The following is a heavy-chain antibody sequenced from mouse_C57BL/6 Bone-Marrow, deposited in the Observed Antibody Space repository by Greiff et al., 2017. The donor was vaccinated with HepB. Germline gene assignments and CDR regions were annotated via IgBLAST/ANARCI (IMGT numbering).Heavy chain of an antibody. J-gene: IGHJ1*03. D-gene: IGHD1-1*01. CDR1: GFTFSDYY. CDR3: ARQDGSGYFDV. Sequence: EVQGVESGGGLVQPGGSLKLSCAASGFTFSDYYMYWVRQTPEKRLEWVAYISNGGGSTYYPDTVKGRFTISRDNAKNTLYLQMSRLKSEDTAMYDCARQDGSGYFDVWGTGTTVTVSS. CDR2: ISNGGGST. V-gene: IGHV5-12*01.